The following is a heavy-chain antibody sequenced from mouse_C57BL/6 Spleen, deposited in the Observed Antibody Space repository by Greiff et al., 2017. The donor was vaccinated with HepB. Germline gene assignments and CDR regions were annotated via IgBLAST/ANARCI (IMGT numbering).Heavy chain of an antibody. CDR3: ARAAYYSNRGYFDY. J-gene: IGHJ2*01. D-gene: IGHD2-5*01. CDR2: IYPGDGDT. CDR1: GYAFSSSW. V-gene: IGHV1-82*01. Sequence: QVQLKESGPELVKPGASVKISCKASGYAFSSSWMNWVKQRPGKGLEWIGRIYPGDGDTNYNGKFKGKATLTADKSSSTAYMQLSSLTSEDSAVYFCARAAYYSNRGYFDYWGQGTTLTVSS.